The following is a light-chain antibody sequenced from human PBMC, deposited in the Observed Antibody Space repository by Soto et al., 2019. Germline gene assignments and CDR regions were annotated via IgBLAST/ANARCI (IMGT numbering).Light chain of an antibody. CDR3: QQYNNWPWT. Sequence: EAVMTQSPATLSVSLGERATLSCRASQSLSSNLAWYQQKPGQAPRLLIYGASTRATGIPARFSGSGSGTEFTLTISSLQSEDFAVYFCQQYNNWPWTFGQGTKVEIK. CDR1: QSLSSN. J-gene: IGKJ1*01. V-gene: IGKV3-15*01. CDR2: GAS.